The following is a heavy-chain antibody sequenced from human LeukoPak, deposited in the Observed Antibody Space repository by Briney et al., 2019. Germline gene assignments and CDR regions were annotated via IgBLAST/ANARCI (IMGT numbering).Heavy chain of an antibody. CDR1: GYTFTSYG. CDR2: ISAYNGNT. J-gene: IGHJ4*02. D-gene: IGHD6-19*01. Sequence: ASVKVSCKASGYTFTSYGISWVRQAPGQGPEWMGWISAYNGNTNYAQKLQGRVTMTTDTSTSTAYMELRSLRSDDTAVYYCARGLHPYSSGWYYFDYWGQGTLVTVSS. CDR3: ARGLHPYSSGWYYFDY. V-gene: IGHV1-18*01.